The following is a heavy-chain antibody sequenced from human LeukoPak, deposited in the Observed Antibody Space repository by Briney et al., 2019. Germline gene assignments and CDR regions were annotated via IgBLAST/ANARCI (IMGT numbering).Heavy chain of an antibody. CDR1: GGSISSGNYY. Sequence: SETLSLTCTVSGGSISSGNYYWNWIRQPAGKGLEWIGRIYTSGSTNYNPSLKSRVTISVDTSKNQFSLKLSSVTAADTAVYYYASEPGYSSLFDPWGQGTLVTVSS. CDR2: IYTSGST. D-gene: IGHD6-19*01. V-gene: IGHV4-61*02. J-gene: IGHJ5*02. CDR3: ASEPGYSSLFDP.